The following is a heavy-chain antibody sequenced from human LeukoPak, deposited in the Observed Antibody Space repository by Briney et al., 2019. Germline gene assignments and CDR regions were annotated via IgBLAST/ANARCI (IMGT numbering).Heavy chain of an antibody. V-gene: IGHV4-38-2*01. J-gene: IGHJ2*01. CDR3: ARSPIVSGYYTRWYFDL. D-gene: IGHD3-3*01. CDR1: GYSISSGYY. CDR2: SYHSGNT. Sequence: SETLSLTCAVSGYSISSGYYWGWIRQPPGKGLEWIGSSYHSGNTYYNPSLKGRVTISVDTSKNQFSLKLSSVTAADTAVYYCARSPIVSGYYTRWYFDLWGRGTLVTVSS.